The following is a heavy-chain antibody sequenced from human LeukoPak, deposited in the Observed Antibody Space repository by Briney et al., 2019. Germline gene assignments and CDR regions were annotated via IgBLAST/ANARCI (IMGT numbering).Heavy chain of an antibody. Sequence: GGSLRLSCAAAGFTFSKFAMHWVRQAPGKGLEWLAFIRYDGSNKNYADSVKGRFTISRDNTKNSLYLQMNSLRAEDTAVYYCAKDGGSDPDSFDIWGQGTMVTVSS. CDR3: AKDGGSDPDSFDI. CDR1: GFTFSKFA. D-gene: IGHD2-15*01. CDR2: IRYDGSNK. V-gene: IGHV3-30*02. J-gene: IGHJ3*02.